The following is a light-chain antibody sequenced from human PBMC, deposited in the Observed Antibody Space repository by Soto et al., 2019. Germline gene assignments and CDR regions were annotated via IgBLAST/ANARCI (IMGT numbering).Light chain of an antibody. J-gene: IGKJ2*02. Sequence: DIVMTQSPDSLAVSLSERATINCKSSQSVLYSSTNKNYLAWYQHKPGQPPKLLIDWASTRESGVPDRFTGRGSGTHFSISISGVQAGDVAVYYCYHYCKPPCTLGTGTKLEIK. CDR3: YHYCKPPCT. CDR2: WAS. V-gene: IGKV4-1*01. CDR1: QSVLYSSTNKNY.